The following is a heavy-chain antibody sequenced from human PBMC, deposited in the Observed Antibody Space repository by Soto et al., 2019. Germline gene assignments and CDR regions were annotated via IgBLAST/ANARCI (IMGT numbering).Heavy chain of an antibody. J-gene: IGHJ4*02. CDR2: INAGGGNT. CDR3: AKHTYSDFWPGHYYYLDF. Sequence: XESLRLYCLTSRFRFNTFHTSWGRHAPGARQEWVSAINAGGGNTHYADAVKGRFTISRDNSKNTLYLQMDSLRAEDTAVYYCAKHTYSDFWPGHYYYLDFWGQGTLVTV. V-gene: IGHV3-23*01. CDR1: RFRFNTFH. D-gene: IGHD3-3*01.